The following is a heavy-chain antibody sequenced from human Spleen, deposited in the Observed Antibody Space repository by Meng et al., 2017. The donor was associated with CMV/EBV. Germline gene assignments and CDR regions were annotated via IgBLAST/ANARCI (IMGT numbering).Heavy chain of an antibody. V-gene: IGHV3-48*03. CDR2: ISSRGSTI. Sequence: GESLKISCADSGFTFSSYEMNWVRQAPGKELEWVSYISSRGSTIYYADSVKGRFTISRDNANNSLYLQMNSLRAEDTAVYYCARVYSSGWYNWFDPWGQGTLVTVSS. CDR1: GFTFSSYE. D-gene: IGHD6-19*01. J-gene: IGHJ5*02. CDR3: ARVYSSGWYNWFDP.